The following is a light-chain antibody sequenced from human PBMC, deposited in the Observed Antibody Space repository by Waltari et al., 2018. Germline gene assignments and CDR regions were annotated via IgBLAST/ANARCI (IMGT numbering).Light chain of an antibody. CDR2: GAS. CDR1: QSVSSS. V-gene: IGKV3-15*01. Sequence: EIVLTQSPATLSLSPGERATLSCRASQSVSSSLAWYQQKPGQAPRLLIYGASSRATGIPDRFSGSGSGTDFTLTSSSLEPEDFAVYYCQQYSKWPPLTFGGGTKVEIK. J-gene: IGKJ4*01. CDR3: QQYSKWPPLT.